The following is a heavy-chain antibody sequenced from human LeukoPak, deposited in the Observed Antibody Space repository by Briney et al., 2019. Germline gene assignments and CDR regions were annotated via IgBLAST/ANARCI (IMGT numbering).Heavy chain of an antibody. Sequence: TSSETLSLTCTVSGGSISSYYWSWIRQPSGKGLEWIGYIYYSGSTNYNPSLKSRVTISVDTSKNQFSLKLSSVTAADTAVYYCAIGLRWPDYWGQGTLVTVSS. J-gene: IGHJ4*02. CDR1: GGSISSYY. D-gene: IGHD4-23*01. CDR2: IYYSGST. V-gene: IGHV4-59*01. CDR3: AIGLRWPDY.